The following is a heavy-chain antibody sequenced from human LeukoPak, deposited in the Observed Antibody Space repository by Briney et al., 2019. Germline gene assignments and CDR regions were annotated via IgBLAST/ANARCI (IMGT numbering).Heavy chain of an antibody. CDR2: ISGGAGST. J-gene: IGHJ4*02. D-gene: IGHD2-15*01. CDR1: GFTFSSYA. V-gene: IGHV3-23*01. Sequence: GGSLRLSCAASGFTFSSYAMNWVRQAPGKGLEWVSAISGGAGSTYYADSVKGRFTISRDNSKNTLYLQMNSPRAEDTAVYYCAKHPAVVVAAPSTFDYWGQGALVTVSS. CDR3: AKHPAVVVAAPSTFDY.